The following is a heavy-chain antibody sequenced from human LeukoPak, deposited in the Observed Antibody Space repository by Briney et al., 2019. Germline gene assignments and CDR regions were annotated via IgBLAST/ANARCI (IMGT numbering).Heavy chain of an antibody. V-gene: IGHV3-11*04. J-gene: IGHJ4*02. CDR1: GFTFTDYY. CDR3: ARAGVGATQGVNY. CDR2: ITNTGTTI. Sequence: GGSLRLSCAASGFTFTDYYMSWIRQAPGKGLEWVSYITNTGTTIYYADSVKGRFTISRDNAKNSLYLQMNSLRAEDTAVYYCARAGVGATQGVNYWGQGTLVTVSS. D-gene: IGHD1-26*01.